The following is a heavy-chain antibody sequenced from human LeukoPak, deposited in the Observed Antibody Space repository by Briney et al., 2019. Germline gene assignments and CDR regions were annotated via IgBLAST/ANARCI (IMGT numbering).Heavy chain of an antibody. CDR3: AKNVRSRPKKTSFDY. CDR1: GFTFSSYA. Sequence: PGGSLRLSCAASGFTFSSYAMAWVRQAPGKGLEWVSSISGSGDSTYYADSVRGRFTISRDNSKNTLYLQVSSLRAEDTAVYFCAKNVRSRPKKTSFDYWGRGPLVTVPS. V-gene: IGHV3-23*01. D-gene: IGHD3-10*01. J-gene: IGHJ4*02. CDR2: ISGSGDST.